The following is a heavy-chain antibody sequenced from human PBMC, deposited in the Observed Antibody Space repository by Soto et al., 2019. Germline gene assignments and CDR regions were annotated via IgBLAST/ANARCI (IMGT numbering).Heavy chain of an antibody. CDR2: MYYSGST. CDR1: GGSISSSNYY. CDR3: ARHWATEGVLWFGESIPKPDAFDI. Sequence: QLQLQESGPGLVKPSETLFLTCTVSGGSISSSNYYWGWIRQPPGKGLEWIGSMYYSGSTYYNPSLKSRVTISVDTSKNQFSLKLSSVTAADTAVYYCARHWATEGVLWFGESIPKPDAFDIWGQGTMVTVSS. V-gene: IGHV4-39*01. D-gene: IGHD3-10*01. J-gene: IGHJ3*02.